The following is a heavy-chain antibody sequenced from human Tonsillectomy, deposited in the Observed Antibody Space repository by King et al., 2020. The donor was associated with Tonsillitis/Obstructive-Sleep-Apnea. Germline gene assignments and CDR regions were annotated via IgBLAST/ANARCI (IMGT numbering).Heavy chain of an antibody. CDR2: INPNTGNP. J-gene: IGHJ3*01. V-gene: IGHV7-4-1*02. CDR3: ARSRQWMTAFDV. CDR1: RYIFTSYS. D-gene: IGHD5-12*01. Sequence: QLVQSGSELKNPGASVKVSCKASRYIFTSYSMNWVRQAPGQGLQWMGWINPNTGNPTYAQGLTGRFVFSLDTSVSTAYLQISSLKAEDTAVYYCARSRQWMTAFDVWGQGTMVTVSS.